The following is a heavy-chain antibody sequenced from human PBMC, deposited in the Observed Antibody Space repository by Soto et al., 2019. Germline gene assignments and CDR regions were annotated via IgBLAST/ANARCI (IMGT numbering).Heavy chain of an antibody. Sequence: TCTLSGGSSSGCYWSWIRQPPGKGLKWIGYIYYSGSTNYNPSLKSRVTISVDTSKNQFSLKLSSVTAADTAVYYCARAAPRYCSGGSCYSGGDYWGQGTLVTVSS. CDR3: ARAAPRYCSGGSCYSGGDY. D-gene: IGHD2-15*01. CDR2: IYYSGST. J-gene: IGHJ4*02. CDR1: GGSSSGCY. V-gene: IGHV4-59*12.